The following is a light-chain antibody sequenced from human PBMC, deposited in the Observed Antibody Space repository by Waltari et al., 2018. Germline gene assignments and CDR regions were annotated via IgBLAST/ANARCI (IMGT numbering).Light chain of an antibody. Sequence: IVMTQSPLSLHVTPGEPASISCRSSQSLLHSSGYNCVDWYLQKPGQSPQLLIYLGSNRASGVPDRFSGSGSGTDFTLKISRVEADDVGVYYCMQALQTPRTFGQGTKLEI. V-gene: IGKV2-28*01. CDR3: MQALQTPRT. J-gene: IGKJ2*01. CDR1: QSLLHSSGYNC. CDR2: LGS.